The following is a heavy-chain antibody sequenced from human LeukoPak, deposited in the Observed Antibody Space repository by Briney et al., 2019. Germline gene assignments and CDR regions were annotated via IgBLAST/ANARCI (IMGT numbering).Heavy chain of an antibody. D-gene: IGHD1-14*01. V-gene: IGHV3-23*01. CDR3: ASLYNTFDNDS. Sequence: GGSLRLSCVASGFTFSSYTMGWVRQAPGKRPEWVSSLTDSGGTTYYVDSVKGRFTISRDNSKNTLYMQMNSLRAEDTAVYYCASLYNTFDNDSWGQGTLVTVSS. CDR1: GFTFSSYT. J-gene: IGHJ4*02. CDR2: LTDSGGTT.